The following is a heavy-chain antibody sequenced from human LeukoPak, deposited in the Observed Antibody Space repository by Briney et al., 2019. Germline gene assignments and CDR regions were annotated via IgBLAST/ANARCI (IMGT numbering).Heavy chain of an antibody. V-gene: IGHV3-23*01. Sequence: GGSLRLSCAASGFTFSSYAVTWVRQAPGKELEWVSVINNSGAGRYYADSVKGRFTISRDNSNNTLYLQMNSLRAEDTAVYYCAKVAAAGNWFDPWGQGTLVIVSS. CDR1: GFTFSSYA. CDR3: AKVAAAGNWFDP. CDR2: INNSGAGR. D-gene: IGHD6-13*01. J-gene: IGHJ5*02.